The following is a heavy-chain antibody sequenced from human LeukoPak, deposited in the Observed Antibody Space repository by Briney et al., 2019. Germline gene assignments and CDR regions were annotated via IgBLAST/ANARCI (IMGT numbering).Heavy chain of an antibody. CDR3: ARDDIAAAGTTPGY. CDR2: ISPSGGST. D-gene: IGHD6-13*01. CDR1: GYSFTSYY. V-gene: IGHV1-46*01. Sequence: ASVKVSCKASGYSFTSYYMHRVRQAPGQGLEWMGIISPSGGSTTYAQKFQGRVTMTRDTSTSTVYMELSSLRSEDTAVYYCARDDIAAAGTTPGYWGQGTLVTVSS. J-gene: IGHJ4*02.